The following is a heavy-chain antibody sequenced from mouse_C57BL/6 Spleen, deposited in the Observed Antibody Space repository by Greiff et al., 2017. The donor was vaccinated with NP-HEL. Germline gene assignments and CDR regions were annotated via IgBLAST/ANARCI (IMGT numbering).Heavy chain of an antibody. V-gene: IGHV1-67*01. CDR3: ARQFCPLITTVVAVPHYFDY. CDR2: ISTYYGDA. Sequence: QVQLKQSGPELVRPGVSVKISCKGSGYTFTDYAMHWVKQSHAKSLEWIGVISTYYGDASYNQQFKDKATMTVDKSSSTAYMELARLTSEDSAVYYCARQFCPLITTVVAVPHYFDYWGQGTTLTVSS. CDR1: GYTFTDYA. D-gene: IGHD1-1*01. J-gene: IGHJ2*01.